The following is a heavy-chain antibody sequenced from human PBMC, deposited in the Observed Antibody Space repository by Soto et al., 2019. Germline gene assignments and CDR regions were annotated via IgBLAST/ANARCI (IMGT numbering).Heavy chain of an antibody. D-gene: IGHD4-4*01. CDR1: GGTFSNFA. CDR3: AASGRDVLGYDYKDTEGLDI. Sequence: QVQLVQSGPEVKKPGSSVKVSCEASGGTFSNFAVNWVRQAPGQGLEWVGGIIPLFNVAKYAQKFEGRVTIVTDDSTSTAYMDLRSLRSDAPAVSYCAASGRDVLGYDYKDTEGLDIWGPGMMVTVSS. J-gene: IGHJ3*02. V-gene: IGHV1-69*01. CDR2: IIPLFNVA.